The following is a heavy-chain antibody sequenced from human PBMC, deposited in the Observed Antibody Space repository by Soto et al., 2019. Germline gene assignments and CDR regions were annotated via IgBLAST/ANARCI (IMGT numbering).Heavy chain of an antibody. CDR2: VYYSGIT. V-gene: IGHV4-59*08. Sequence: SETLSLTCTVSGGSINNHYWSWIRQPPGKGLEWLGYVYYSGITNYNPSLKSRVTISVDTSKNQFSLKLSSVTAADTAVYYCARHLRGVQVVPAAKTNYYYYMDVWGKGTTVTVSS. D-gene: IGHD2-2*01. J-gene: IGHJ6*03. CDR1: GGSINNHY. CDR3: ARHLRGVQVVPAAKTNYYYYMDV.